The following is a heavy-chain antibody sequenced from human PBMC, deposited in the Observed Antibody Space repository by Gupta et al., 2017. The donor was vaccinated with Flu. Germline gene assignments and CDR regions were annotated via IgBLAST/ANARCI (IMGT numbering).Heavy chain of an antibody. CDR1: GGSFRSYF. D-gene: IGHD6-13*01. V-gene: IGHV4-34*01. J-gene: IGHJ4*02. Sequence: QVQLQQWGAGLVKSSEILSLTSAVYGGSFRSYFWSWIRTSPGKGLDGIGENNRNGNTTYNPFLEGRITISGDPSKSQFFQKGTSGTAADTAIYYLAKGKYCSSWSANFDSWGQGTLVTISS. CDR3: AKGKYCSSWSANFDS. CDR2: NNRNGNT.